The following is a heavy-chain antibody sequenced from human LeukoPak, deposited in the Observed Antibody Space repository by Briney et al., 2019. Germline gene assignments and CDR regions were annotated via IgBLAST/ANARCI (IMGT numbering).Heavy chain of an antibody. Sequence: ASVKVSCKASGYTFASYDNNWVRQATGQGLEWMGWMNPNSGNTGYAQKFQGRVTITRNTSISTAYMELSSQRSEDTAVYYCARGSGLYDSSGYYYFPVWGQGTLVTVSS. J-gene: IGHJ4*02. CDR1: GYTFASYD. CDR2: MNPNSGNT. CDR3: ARGSGLYDSSGYYYFPV. D-gene: IGHD3-22*01. V-gene: IGHV1-8*03.